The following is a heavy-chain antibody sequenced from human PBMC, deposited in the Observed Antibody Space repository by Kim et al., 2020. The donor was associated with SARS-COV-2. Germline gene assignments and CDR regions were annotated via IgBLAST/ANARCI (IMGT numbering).Heavy chain of an antibody. Sequence: GGSLRLSCAASGFTFGSYAMTWVRQAPGKGLEWVSTMSRSGSTYYADSVKGRFTVSRDNSKNTLYVQMNILRAEDTAIYSCVKGLTYSSGSGAFDIWGQG. CDR1: GFTFGSYA. CDR2: MSRSGST. V-gene: IGHV3-23*01. J-gene: IGHJ3*02. D-gene: IGHD6-19*01. CDR3: VKGLTYSSGSGAFDI.